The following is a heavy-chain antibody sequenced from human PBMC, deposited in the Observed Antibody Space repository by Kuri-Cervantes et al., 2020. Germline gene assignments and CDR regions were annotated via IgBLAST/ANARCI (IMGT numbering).Heavy chain of an antibody. Sequence: GESLKISCAASGFTFSSYGMHWVRQAPGKGLEWVAVISYDGSNKYYADSVKGRFTISRDNSKNTLYLQVNSLRAEDTAVYYCARDLVVRGVAYFDYWGQGTLVTVSS. D-gene: IGHD3-10*01. CDR2: ISYDGSNK. J-gene: IGHJ4*02. V-gene: IGHV3-30*03. CDR3: ARDLVVRGVAYFDY. CDR1: GFTFSSYG.